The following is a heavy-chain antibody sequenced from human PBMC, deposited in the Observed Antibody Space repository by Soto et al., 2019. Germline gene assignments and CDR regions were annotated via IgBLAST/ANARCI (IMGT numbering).Heavy chain of an antibody. D-gene: IGHD4-17*01. J-gene: IGHJ3*02. Sequence: EVQLVESGGGLVKPGGSLRLSCAASGFTFSNAWMSWVRQAPGKRLEWVGRIKSKTDGGTTDYAAPVKGRFTISRDDSKNTLYLQMNSLKTEDTAVYYCTTFYGDYVSDAFDIWGQGTMVTVSS. V-gene: IGHV3-15*01. CDR2: IKSKTDGGTT. CDR1: GFTFSNAW. CDR3: TTFYGDYVSDAFDI.